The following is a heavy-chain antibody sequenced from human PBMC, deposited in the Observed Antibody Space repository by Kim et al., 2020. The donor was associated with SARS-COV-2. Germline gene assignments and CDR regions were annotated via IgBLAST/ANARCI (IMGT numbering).Heavy chain of an antibody. V-gene: IGHV4-39*01. D-gene: IGHD6-13*01. J-gene: IGHJ3*02. Sequence: SETLSLTCTVSGGSISSSSYYWGWIRQPPGKGLEWIGSIYYSGSTYYNPSLKSRVTISVDTSKNQFSLKLSSVTAADTAVYYCARRDSSSWYGLGAFDIWGQGTMVTVSS. CDR2: IYYSGST. CDR1: GGSISSSSYY. CDR3: ARRDSSSWYGLGAFDI.